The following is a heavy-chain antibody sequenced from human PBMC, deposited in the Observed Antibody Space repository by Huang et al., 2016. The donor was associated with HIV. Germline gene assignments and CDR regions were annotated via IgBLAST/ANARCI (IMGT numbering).Heavy chain of an antibody. J-gene: IGHJ5*02. Sequence: QVQLVQSGAEVKKPGASVKVSCRTSGYIFTDYYIHWVRQAPGQGLGLMGWVNPKSGATNHAQRVQGRLHMPTDTSTSAVYMELANLRSDDTAVYYCARAVVRGLIIRFDPWGQGTLVTVSS. CDR3: ARAVVRGLIIRFDP. CDR1: GYIFTDYY. D-gene: IGHD3-10*01. CDR2: VNPKSGAT. V-gene: IGHV1-2*02.